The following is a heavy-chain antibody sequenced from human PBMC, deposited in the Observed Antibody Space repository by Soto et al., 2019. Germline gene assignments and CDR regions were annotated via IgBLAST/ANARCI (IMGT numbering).Heavy chain of an antibody. V-gene: IGHV5-51*01. D-gene: IGHD2-21*02. CDR2: IYPGDSDT. Sequence: GESLKISCKGSGYSFTSYWIGWVRQMPGKGLEWMGIIYPGDSDTRYSPSFQGQVTISADKSISTAYLQWSSLKASDTAMYYCASAPYCGGDCYDAFDIWGQGTMVTVSS. J-gene: IGHJ3*02. CDR3: ASAPYCGGDCYDAFDI. CDR1: GYSFTSYW.